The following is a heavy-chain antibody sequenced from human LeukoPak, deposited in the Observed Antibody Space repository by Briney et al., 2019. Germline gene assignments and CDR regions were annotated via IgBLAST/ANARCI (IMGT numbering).Heavy chain of an antibody. CDR2: ISSSSSYI. CDR3: ARDQVPQYYYDSSGYYPPLAY. J-gene: IGHJ4*02. CDR1: GFTFSSYS. Sequence: PGGSLRLSCAASGFTFSSYSMNWVRQAPGKGLEWVSSISSSSSYIYYADSVKGRFTISRDNAKNSLYLQMNSLRAEDTAVYYCARDQVPQYYYDSSGYYPPLAYWGQGTLVTVSS. V-gene: IGHV3-21*03. D-gene: IGHD3-22*01.